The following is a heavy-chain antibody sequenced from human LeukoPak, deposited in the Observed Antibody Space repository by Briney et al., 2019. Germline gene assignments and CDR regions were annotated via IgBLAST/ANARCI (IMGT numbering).Heavy chain of an antibody. D-gene: IGHD2-2*01. CDR1: GYTFTGYY. Sequence: ASVKVSCKASGYTFTGYYMHWVRQAPGQGLEWMGWINPNSGGTNYAQKFQGRVTITRNTSISTAYMELSSLRSEDTAVYYCARALPAAILLFDYWGQGTLVTVSS. CDR3: ARALPAAILLFDY. V-gene: IGHV1-2*02. J-gene: IGHJ4*02. CDR2: INPNSGGT.